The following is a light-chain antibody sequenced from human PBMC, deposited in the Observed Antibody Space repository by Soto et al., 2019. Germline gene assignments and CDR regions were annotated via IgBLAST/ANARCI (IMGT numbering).Light chain of an antibody. Sequence: EVVLTQSPGPLSLSPGERATLSCRASQSVDRNYLSWFQHKRGQPPRVLVFATPSRAAGTPVRFSGSGSGTNFTLTITRVEPEDFGVYYCQQYGGSPPAYTFGLGTKLEI. CDR2: ATP. J-gene: IGKJ2*01. CDR3: QQYGGSPPAYT. CDR1: QSVDRNY. V-gene: IGKV3-20*01.